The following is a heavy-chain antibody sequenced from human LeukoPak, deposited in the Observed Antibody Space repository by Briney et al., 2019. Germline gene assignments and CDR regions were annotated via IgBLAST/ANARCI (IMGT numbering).Heavy chain of an antibody. Sequence: GGSLRLSCAASGFTFSSYAMTWVRQAPGKGLEWVSSFSFNGESTYYADSAKGRFTISRDNSKNTLYLQMNSLRAEDTAVYYCAKDQRFTAGGQGTLVTVSS. CDR2: FSFNGEST. J-gene: IGHJ4*02. V-gene: IGHV3-23*01. CDR3: AKDQRFTA. CDR1: GFTFSSYA. D-gene: IGHD2-21*02.